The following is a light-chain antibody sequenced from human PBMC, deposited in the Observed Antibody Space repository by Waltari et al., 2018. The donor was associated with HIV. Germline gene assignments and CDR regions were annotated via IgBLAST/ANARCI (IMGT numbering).Light chain of an antibody. V-gene: IGKV1-5*03. Sequence: DIQMTQSPSTLSASVGYRVTITCRASQNISTWLAWYHQKPEKAPKLLIYRASNLESGVPSRFSGSGSGTEFTLTISSRQPDDLATYYCQHPIKTFGPGTKVEIK. J-gene: IGKJ3*01. CDR2: RAS. CDR3: QHPIKT. CDR1: QNISTW.